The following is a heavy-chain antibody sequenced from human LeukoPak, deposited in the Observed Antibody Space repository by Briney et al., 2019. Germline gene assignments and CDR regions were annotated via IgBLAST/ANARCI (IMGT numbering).Heavy chain of an antibody. CDR1: GYIFTTYG. V-gene: IGHV1-18*01. CDR3: ARETLSPWLLTKSREYYFDY. CDR2: ISTYNGDT. J-gene: IGHJ4*02. D-gene: IGHD3-9*01. Sequence: GASVKVSCKASGYIFTTYGISWVRQAPGQGLEWMGWISTYNGDTNYAQKLQGRVTMTADTSTSTTYMELRSLRSDDTAVYYCARETLSPWLLTKSREYYFDYWGQGTLVTVSS.